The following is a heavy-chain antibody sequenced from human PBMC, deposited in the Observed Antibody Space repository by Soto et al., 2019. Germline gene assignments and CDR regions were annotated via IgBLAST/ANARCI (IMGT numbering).Heavy chain of an antibody. CDR2: IGTAGDT. V-gene: IGHV3-13*01. D-gene: IGHD3-9*01. CDR3: ARSLRIYDILTGYYFAGWDV. Sequence: EVQLVESGGGLVQPGGSLRLSCAASGFTFGSYDMHWVRQATGKGLEWVSAIGTAGDTYYPGSVKGRFTISRENAKNSLYLQMNSLRAGDTAVYYCARSLRIYDILTGYYFAGWDVWGQGTTVTVSS. J-gene: IGHJ6*02. CDR1: GFTFGSYD.